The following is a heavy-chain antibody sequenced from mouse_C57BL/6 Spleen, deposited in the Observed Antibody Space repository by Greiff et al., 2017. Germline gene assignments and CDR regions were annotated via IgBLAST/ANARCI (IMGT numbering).Heavy chain of an antibody. CDR2: IDPENGDT. V-gene: IGHV14-4*01. D-gene: IGHD1-1*01. J-gene: IGHJ4*01. Sequence: EVQLQESGAELVRPGASVKLSCTASGFNIKDDYMHWVKQRPEQGLEWIGWIDPENGDTEYASKFQGKATIPADTSSNTPYLQLRNLTSEDTAVYYCTLRDYAMDYWGQGTSVTVSS. CDR1: GFNIKDDY. CDR3: TLRDYAMDY.